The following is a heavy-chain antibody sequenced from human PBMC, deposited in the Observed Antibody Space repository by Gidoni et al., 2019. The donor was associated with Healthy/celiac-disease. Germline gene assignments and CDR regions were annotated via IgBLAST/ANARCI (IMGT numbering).Heavy chain of an antibody. CDR3: ARDNAYGGYLDWFDP. CDR2: INHSGST. V-gene: IGHV4-34*01. Sequence: QVQLQQRGAGLLKPPETLSPTCAVYGGSFSGYYWSWIRQPPGKGLEWIGEINHSGSTNYNPSLKSRVTISVDTSKNQFSLKLSSVTAADTAVYYCARDNAYGGYLDWFDPWGQGTLVTVSS. CDR1: GGSFSGYY. J-gene: IGHJ5*02. D-gene: IGHD4-17*01.